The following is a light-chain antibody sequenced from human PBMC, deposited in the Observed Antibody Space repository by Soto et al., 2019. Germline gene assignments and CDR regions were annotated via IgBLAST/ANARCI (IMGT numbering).Light chain of an antibody. V-gene: IGKV3-20*01. Sequence: EIVLTQSAASLSVSPGERATLSCRASQSVSNKALAWYQPEPGQAPRLLIYGANNRAPGIPDRFSASGSGTDFTLTISRLEPEDFSVYYCQQWRTFGQGTKVDIK. CDR3: QQWRT. CDR1: QSVSNKA. J-gene: IGKJ1*01. CDR2: GAN.